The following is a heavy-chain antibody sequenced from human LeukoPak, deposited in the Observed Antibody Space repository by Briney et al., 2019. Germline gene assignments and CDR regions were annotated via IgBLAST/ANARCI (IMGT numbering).Heavy chain of an antibody. D-gene: IGHD1-26*01. CDR1: GFTFSSYA. J-gene: IGHJ4*02. CDR3: ARDRATSFDY. CDR2: ISYDGSNK. Sequence: GRSLRLSCAASGFTFSSYAMHWVRQAPGKGLEWVAVISYDGSNKYYADSVKGRFTISRDNSKNTLYLQMNSLRAEDTAVYYCARDRATSFDYWGQGTLVTASS. V-gene: IGHV3-30-3*01.